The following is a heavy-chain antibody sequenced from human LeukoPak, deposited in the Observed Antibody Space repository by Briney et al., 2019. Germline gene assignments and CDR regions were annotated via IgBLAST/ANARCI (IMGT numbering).Heavy chain of an antibody. CDR3: ARGDMVRGLYYMDV. J-gene: IGHJ6*03. V-gene: IGHV1-2*02. Sequence: ASVNISCKGSGYTFIGYYVHWVRQAPGQGLEWMGWVNPNSGGTDYAQKFQGRITMTRETSISTAYMELNSLRSDDTAVYYCARGDMVRGLYYMDVWGRGTTVTVSS. CDR2: VNPNSGGT. CDR1: GYTFIGYY. D-gene: IGHD3-10*01.